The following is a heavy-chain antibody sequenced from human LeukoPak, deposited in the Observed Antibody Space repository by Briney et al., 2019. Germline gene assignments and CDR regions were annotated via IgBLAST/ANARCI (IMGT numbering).Heavy chain of an antibody. CDR2: ISDSGGST. CDR3: ARDLGSFYNVKAFDI. J-gene: IGHJ3*02. V-gene: IGHV3-23*01. Sequence: GGSLRLSCAASGFTFSLYAMGWVRQAPRKGLGWVSSISDSGGSTHYADAVKGRFTISRDNSKKTLYLQMNSLRAEETAVYYCARDLGSFYNVKAFDIWGQGTLVTVSS. D-gene: IGHD3-10*01. CDR1: GFTFSLYA.